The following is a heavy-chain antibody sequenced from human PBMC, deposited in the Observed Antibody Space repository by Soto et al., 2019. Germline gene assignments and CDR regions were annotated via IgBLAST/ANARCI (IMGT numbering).Heavy chain of an antibody. CDR2: ISSSSSYI. D-gene: IGHD2-21*01. J-gene: IGHJ6*02. Sequence: PGGSLGLSCAASGFTFSSYSMNWVRQAPGKGLEWVSSISSSSSYIYYADSVKGRFTISRDNAKNSLYLQMNSLRAEDTAVYYCATESLVAVRYYYYGMDVWGQGTTVTVSS. CDR1: GFTFSSYS. V-gene: IGHV3-21*01. CDR3: ATESLVAVRYYYYGMDV.